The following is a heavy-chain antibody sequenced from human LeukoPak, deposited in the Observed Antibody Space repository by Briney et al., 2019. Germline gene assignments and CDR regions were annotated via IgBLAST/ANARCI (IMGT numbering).Heavy chain of an antibody. V-gene: IGHV1-24*01. J-gene: IGHJ3*02. CDR3: ATARPHCSSTSCYFARGYAFDI. CDR1: GYTLTELS. Sequence: GASVKVSCKVSGYTLTELSMHWVRQAPGKGLEWMGGFDPEDGETIYEQKFQGRVTMTEDTSTDTAYMELSSLRSEDTAVYYCATARPHCSSTSCYFARGYAFDIWGQGTMVTVSS. CDR2: FDPEDGET. D-gene: IGHD2-2*01.